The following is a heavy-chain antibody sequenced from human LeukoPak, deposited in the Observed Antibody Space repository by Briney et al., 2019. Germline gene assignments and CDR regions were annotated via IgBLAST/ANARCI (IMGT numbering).Heavy chain of an antibody. CDR1: GYTFTSYG. CDR3: ARDYPMGGGKEGFDY. CDR2: ISAYNGNT. D-gene: IGHD4-23*01. V-gene: IGHV1-18*01. Sequence: ASVKVSCKASGYTFTSYGISWVRQAPGQGLEWMGWISAYNGNTNYAQKLQGRVTMTTDTSTSTAYMELRSLRSDDTAVCYCARDYPMGGGKEGFDYWGQGTLVTVSS. J-gene: IGHJ4*02.